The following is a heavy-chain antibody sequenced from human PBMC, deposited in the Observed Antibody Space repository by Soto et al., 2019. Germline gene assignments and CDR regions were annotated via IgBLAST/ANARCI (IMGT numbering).Heavy chain of an antibody. CDR1: GGSISISTYY. CDR2: IYYSGST. V-gene: IGHV4-39*01. CDR3: ARPPTASLDAFEI. J-gene: IGHJ3*02. Sequence: ETLSLTCTVSGGSISISTYYWGWIRQPPGKGLEWIGSIYYSGSTYYNPSLKSRVTISVDTSKNQFSLNLNSVTAADTAVYYCARPPTASLDAFEIWGQGTMVTVSS.